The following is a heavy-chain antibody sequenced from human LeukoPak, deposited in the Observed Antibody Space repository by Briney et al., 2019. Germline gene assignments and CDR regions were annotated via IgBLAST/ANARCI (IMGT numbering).Heavy chain of an antibody. J-gene: IGHJ6*03. CDR3: ARDRGWEAARPLYYYMDV. Sequence: GASVKVSCKVSGYTLTELSMHWVRQAPGKGLEWMGGFDPEDGETIYAQKFQGRVTMTRDMSTSTVYMELSSLRSEDTAVYYSARDRGWEAARPLYYYMDVWGKGTTVTVSS. D-gene: IGHD6-6*01. CDR2: FDPEDGET. V-gene: IGHV1-24*01. CDR1: GYTLTELS.